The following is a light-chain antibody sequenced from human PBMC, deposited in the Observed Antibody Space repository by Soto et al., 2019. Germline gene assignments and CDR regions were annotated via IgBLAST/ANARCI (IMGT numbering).Light chain of an antibody. V-gene: IGKV3-11*01. CDR3: QQRSNWPLT. CDR1: QSVSSY. Sequence: EIVLTQSPATLSLSPGERATLSCRASQSVSSYLAWYQQKPGQAHRLLIYDASNRATGIPARFSGSGSGTDFTLTISSLEPEDFAVYYCQQRSNWPLTFGGGTKLEIK. CDR2: DAS. J-gene: IGKJ4*01.